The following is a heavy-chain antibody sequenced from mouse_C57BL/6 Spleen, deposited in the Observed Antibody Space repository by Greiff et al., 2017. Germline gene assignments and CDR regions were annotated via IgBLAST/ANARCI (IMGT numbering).Heavy chain of an antibody. CDR2: ISSGGSYT. Sequence: EVKLMESGGDLVKPGGSLKLSCAASGFTFSSYGMSWVRQTPDKRLEWVATISSGGSYTYYPDSVKGRFTISRDNAKNTLYLQMSSLKAEDTAMYYGARQADYDGSSYGWYFDVWGTGTTVTVSS. J-gene: IGHJ1*03. V-gene: IGHV5-6*01. CDR3: ARQADYDGSSYGWYFDV. D-gene: IGHD1-1*01. CDR1: GFTFSSYG.